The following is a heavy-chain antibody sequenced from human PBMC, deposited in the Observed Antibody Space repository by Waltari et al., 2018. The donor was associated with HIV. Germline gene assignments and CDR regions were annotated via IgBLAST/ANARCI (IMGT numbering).Heavy chain of an antibody. CDR1: GFTFTTFR. D-gene: IGHD6-13*01. V-gene: IGHV3-33*01. CDR2: IRYDGSNK. J-gene: IGHJ4*02. Sequence: VQLVESGGGVVQPGTSLRLSCAASGFTFTTFRLRWVRQAPGKGLEWVTLIRYDGSNKYYADSVKGRFTISRDNSKNTLYLQMNSLRAEDTAVYYCARDAAPNSHTPSSSDVWGQGTLVTVSS. CDR3: ARDAAPNSHTPSSSDV.